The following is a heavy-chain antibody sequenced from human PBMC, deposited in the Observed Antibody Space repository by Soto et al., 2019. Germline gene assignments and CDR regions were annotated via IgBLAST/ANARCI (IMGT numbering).Heavy chain of an antibody. CDR2: MTSDGRTI. V-gene: IGHV3-74*01. CDR1: GFTFGDYW. J-gene: IGHJ4*02. Sequence: GGSLRLSSAASGFTFGDYWMHWVRQAPGKGPEWVSRMTSDGRTIQYADSVKGRFTASRDNAKSTLYLQMNSLRAEDTAVYYCARDEVDYWGPGTLVTVAS. CDR3: ARDEVDY.